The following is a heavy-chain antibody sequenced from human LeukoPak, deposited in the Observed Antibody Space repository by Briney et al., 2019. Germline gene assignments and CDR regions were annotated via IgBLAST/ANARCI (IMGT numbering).Heavy chain of an antibody. CDR1: GGSISSGGYS. D-gene: IGHD3-22*01. CDR2: IYHSGST. J-gene: IGHJ4*02. V-gene: IGHV4-30-2*01. Sequence: SETLSLTCAVSGGSISSGGYSWRWIRQPPGKGLEWIGYIYHSGSTYYNPSLKSRVTISVDRSKNQFSLKLSSVTAADTAVYYCASSITMILRFDYWGQGTLVTVSS. CDR3: ASSITMILRFDY.